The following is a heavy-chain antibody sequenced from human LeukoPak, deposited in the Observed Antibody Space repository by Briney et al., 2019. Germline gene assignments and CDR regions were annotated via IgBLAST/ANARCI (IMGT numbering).Heavy chain of an antibody. CDR3: ARDDDGDNPPDY. V-gene: IGHV3-11*05. CDR1: GFTFSAYH. Sequence: GGSLRLSCAASGFTFSAYHMAWLRQAPGKGPEWVSHISGSSSDRRYADSVKGRFTISRDNAKSSLYLQMNSLRAEDTAVHYCARDDDGDNPPDYWGQGTLVTVSS. CDR2: ISGSSSDR. J-gene: IGHJ4*02. D-gene: IGHD4-17*01.